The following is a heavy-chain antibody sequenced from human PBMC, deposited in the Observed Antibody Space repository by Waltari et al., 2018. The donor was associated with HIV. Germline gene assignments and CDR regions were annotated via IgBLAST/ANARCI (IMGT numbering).Heavy chain of an antibody. Sequence: QVKLQQWGAGLLKPSETLSLTCAVYGGSFSGFSWAWIRQSPGKELEGIGEVNHNGATNYNPSLKGRVTMSVDASTRQVFLKLTSVTAADTSVYYCARLGDDPQRYYYYGMDVWGQGTPVTVS. CDR3: ARLGDDPQRYYYYGMDV. J-gene: IGHJ6*02. D-gene: IGHD3-16*01. CDR2: VNHNGAT. V-gene: IGHV4-34*02. CDR1: GGSFSGFS.